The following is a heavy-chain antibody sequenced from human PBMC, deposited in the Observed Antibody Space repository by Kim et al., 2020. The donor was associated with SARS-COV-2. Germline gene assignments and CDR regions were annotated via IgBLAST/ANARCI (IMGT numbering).Heavy chain of an antibody. D-gene: IGHD2-2*01. CDR2: IYYSGST. Sequence: SETLSLTCTVSGGSISSYYWSWIRQPPGKGLEWIGYIYYSGSTNYNPSLKSRVTISVDTSKNQFSLKLSSVTAADTAVYYCARLVSAALHYYYYYGMDVWGQGTTVTVSS. CDR1: GGSISSYY. CDR3: ARLVSAALHYYYYYGMDV. V-gene: IGHV4-59*01. J-gene: IGHJ6*02.